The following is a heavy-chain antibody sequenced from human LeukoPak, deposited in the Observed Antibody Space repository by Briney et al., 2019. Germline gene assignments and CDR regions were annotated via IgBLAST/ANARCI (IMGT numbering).Heavy chain of an antibody. CDR2: FDPEDGET. CDR1: GYTLTELS. Sequence: GASVKVSCKVSGYTLTELSMHWVRQAPGKGLEWMGGFDPEDGETIYAQKFQGRVTMTEDTSTDTAYMELSSLRSEDTAVYYCATLPSVIVVVARYFDYWGQGTLVTVSS. CDR3: ATLPSVIVVVARYFDY. D-gene: IGHD3-22*01. J-gene: IGHJ4*02. V-gene: IGHV1-24*01.